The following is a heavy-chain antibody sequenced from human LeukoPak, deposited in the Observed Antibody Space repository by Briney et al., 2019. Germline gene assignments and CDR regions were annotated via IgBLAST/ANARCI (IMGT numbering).Heavy chain of an antibody. J-gene: IGHJ5*02. CDR2: IYYSGST. Sequence: DPSETLSLTCTVSGGSISSSSYYWGWIRQPPGKGLEWIGSIYYSGSTYYNPSLKSRVTISVDTSKNQFSLKLSSVTAADTAVYYCARHESPRSSKPAEGWFDPWGQGTLVTVSS. V-gene: IGHV4-39*01. CDR1: GGSISSSSYY. CDR3: ARHESPRSSKPAEGWFDP. D-gene: IGHD2-2*01.